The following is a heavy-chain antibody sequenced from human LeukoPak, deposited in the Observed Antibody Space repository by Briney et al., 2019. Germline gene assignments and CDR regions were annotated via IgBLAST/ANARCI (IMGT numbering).Heavy chain of an antibody. D-gene: IGHD3-3*01. V-gene: IGHV3-30*02. CDR3: AKDLITIFGVVTTLGLDV. Sequence: PGGSLRLSCAASGFTFSSYGMHWVRQAPGKGLEWVAFIRYDGSNKYYADSVKGRFTISRDNSKNTLYLQMNSLRAEDTAVYYCAKDLITIFGVVTTLGLDVWGKGTTVTVSS. CDR2: IRYDGSNK. CDR1: GFTFSSYG. J-gene: IGHJ6*04.